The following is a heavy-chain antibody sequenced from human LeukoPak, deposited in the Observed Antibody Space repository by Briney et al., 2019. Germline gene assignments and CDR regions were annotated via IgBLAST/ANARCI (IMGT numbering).Heavy chain of an antibody. CDR1: GFTFSSYV. Sequence: GGSLRLSCAASGFTFSSYVMHWVRQAPGKGLEWVAVISYDGSNKYYADSVKGRFTISRDNSKNTLYLQMNSLRAEDTAVYYCAKAPRDIVATVFFDYWGQGTLVTVSS. D-gene: IGHD5-12*01. CDR2: ISYDGSNK. CDR3: AKAPRDIVATVFFDY. J-gene: IGHJ4*02. V-gene: IGHV3-30*18.